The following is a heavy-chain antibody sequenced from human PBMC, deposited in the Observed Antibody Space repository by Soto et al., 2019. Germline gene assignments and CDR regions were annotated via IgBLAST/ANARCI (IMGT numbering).Heavy chain of an antibody. J-gene: IGHJ4*02. CDR2: ITDTGGDA. V-gene: IGHV3-23*01. CDR1: ELTFGSRA. D-gene: IGHD3-10*01. CDR3: ARGSTDSCPGRRIFDF. Sequence: GGSLRLSCVASELTFGSRAINWVRQAQGAGLQWVSTITDTGGDAKCADSVRGRFVISTDNSKKTLYLQMNSLTAEDAAMYFCARGSTDSCPGRRIFDFWGRGTLVTVS.